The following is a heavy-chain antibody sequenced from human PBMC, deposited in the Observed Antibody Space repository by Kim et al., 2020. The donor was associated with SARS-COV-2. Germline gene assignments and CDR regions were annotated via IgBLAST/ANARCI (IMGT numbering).Heavy chain of an antibody. CDR1: GYSFTSYW. V-gene: IGHV5-51*01. D-gene: IGHD2-15*01. J-gene: IGHJ3*02. CDR3: ARGICSGGSCYREDAFDI. CDR2: IYPGDSDT. Sequence: GESLKISCKGSGYSFTSYWIGWVRQMPGKGLEWMGIIYPGDSDTRYSPSFQGQVTISADKSISTAYLQWSSLKASDTAMYYCARGICSGGSCYREDAFDIWGQGTIVTVSS.